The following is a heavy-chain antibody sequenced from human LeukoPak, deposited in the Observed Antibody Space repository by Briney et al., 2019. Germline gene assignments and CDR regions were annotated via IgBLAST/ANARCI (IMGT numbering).Heavy chain of an antibody. CDR2: IYYSGST. CDR3: ARWYSSWYYFYY. CDR1: GGSISSYY. V-gene: IGHV4-59*01. D-gene: IGHD6-13*01. J-gene: IGHJ4*02. Sequence: PSETLSLTCTVSGGSISSYYWSWIRQPPGKGLEWIGYIYYSGSTNYNPSLKSRVTISVDTSKNQFSLKLSSVTAADTAVYYCARWYSSWYYFYYWGQGTLVTVSS.